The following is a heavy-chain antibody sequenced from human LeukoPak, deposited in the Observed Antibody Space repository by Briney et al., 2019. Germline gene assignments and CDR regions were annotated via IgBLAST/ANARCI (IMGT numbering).Heavy chain of an antibody. J-gene: IGHJ4*02. V-gene: IGHV3-30-3*01. D-gene: IGHD6-13*01. CDR1: GFTFSSYV. CDR2: ISYDGSNK. Sequence: GGSLRLSCAASGFTFSSYVMHWVRQAPGKGLEWVAVISYDGSNKYYADSVEGRFTISRDNSKNTLYLQMNSLRAEDTAEHYCAREQQLVFDYWGQGTLVTVSS. CDR3: AREQQLVFDY.